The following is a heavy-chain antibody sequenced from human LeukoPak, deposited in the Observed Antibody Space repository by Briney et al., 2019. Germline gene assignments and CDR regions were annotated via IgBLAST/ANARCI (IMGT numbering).Heavy chain of an antibody. CDR2: IRYDGSNK. V-gene: IGHV3-30*02. CDR3: AKEVRCSSTSCYPNRPASDY. J-gene: IGHJ4*02. CDR1: GFTFSSYG. D-gene: IGHD2-2*01. Sequence: GGSLRPSCAASGFTFSSYGMHWVRQAPGKGLEWVAFIRYDGSNKYYADSVKGRFTISRDNSKNTLYLQMNSLRAEDTAVYYCAKEVRCSSTSCYPNRPASDYWGQGTLVTVSS.